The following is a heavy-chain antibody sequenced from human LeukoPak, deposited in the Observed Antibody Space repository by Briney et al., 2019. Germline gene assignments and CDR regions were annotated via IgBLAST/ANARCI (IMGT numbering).Heavy chain of an antibody. CDR3: AREGGSYYGLDY. J-gene: IGHJ4*02. D-gene: IGHD1-26*01. CDR1: GGSISSSSYY. Sequence: SETLSLTCTVSGGSISSSSYYWGWIRQPPGKGLEWIGSIYYSGSTYYNPSLKSRVTISVDTSKNQFSLKLSSVTAADTAVYYCAREGGSYYGLDYWGQGTLVTVSS. CDR2: IYYSGST. V-gene: IGHV4-39*07.